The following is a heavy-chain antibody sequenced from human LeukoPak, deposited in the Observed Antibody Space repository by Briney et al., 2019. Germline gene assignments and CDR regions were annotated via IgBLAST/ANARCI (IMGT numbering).Heavy chain of an antibody. CDR3: ARNRYCSSTSCYPRFDP. CDR2: INHSGST. CDR1: GGSFSGYY. Sequence: PSETLSLTCAVYGGSFSGYYWSWIRQPPGKGLEWIGEINHSGSTNYNPSLKSRVTMSVDTSKNQFSLKLSSVTAADTAVYYCARNRYCSSTSCYPRFDPWGQGTLVTVSS. D-gene: IGHD2-2*01. V-gene: IGHV4-34*01. J-gene: IGHJ5*02.